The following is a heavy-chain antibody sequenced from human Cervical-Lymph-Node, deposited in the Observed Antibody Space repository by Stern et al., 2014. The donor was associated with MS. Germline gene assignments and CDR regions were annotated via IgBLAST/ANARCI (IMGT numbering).Heavy chain of an antibody. J-gene: IGHJ4*02. Sequence: EVQLVQSGPEVKRPGESLKISCQASGYTFTSYWIGWVRQLPGKGLRCIPVTFPVGSDFRSSPSFHGQVTISADKSSSTAYLQGNNLKASDTAIYYCARQRYFDYWGQGTLVTVSS. CDR2: TFPVGSDF. CDR3: ARQRYFDY. CDR1: GYTFTSYW. V-gene: IGHV5-51*01.